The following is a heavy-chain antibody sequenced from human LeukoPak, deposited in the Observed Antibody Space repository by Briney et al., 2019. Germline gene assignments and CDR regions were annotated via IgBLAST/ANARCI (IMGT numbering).Heavy chain of an antibody. CDR1: GGTFGSYT. J-gene: IGHJ4*02. V-gene: IGHV1-69*13. CDR3: ARSLTDYDSSGYPSYYFDY. CDR2: IIPIFGTA. D-gene: IGHD3-22*01. Sequence: SVKVSCKASGGTFGSYTISWVRQAPGQGLEWMGGIIPIFGTANYAQKFQGRVTITADESTSTAYMELSSLRSEDTAVYYCARSLTDYDSSGYPSYYFDYWGQGTLVTVSS.